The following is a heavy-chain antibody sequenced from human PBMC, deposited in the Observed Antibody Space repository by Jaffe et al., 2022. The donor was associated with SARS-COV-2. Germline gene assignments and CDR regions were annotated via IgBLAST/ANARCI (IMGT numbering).Heavy chain of an antibody. V-gene: IGHV3-9*01. D-gene: IGHD3-16*02. Sequence: EVQLVESGGGLVQPGRSLRLSCAASGFTFDDYAMHWVRQAPGKGLEWVSGISWNSGSIGYADSVKGRFTISRDNAKNSLYLQMNSLRAEDTALYYCAKIGRLGELSLFDAFDIWGQGTMVTVSS. CDR3: AKIGRLGELSLFDAFDI. J-gene: IGHJ3*02. CDR1: GFTFDDYA. CDR2: ISWNSGSI.